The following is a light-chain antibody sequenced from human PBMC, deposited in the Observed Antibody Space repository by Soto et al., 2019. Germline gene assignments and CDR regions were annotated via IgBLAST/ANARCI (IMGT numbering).Light chain of an antibody. J-gene: IGKJ1*01. Sequence: IVLTKSPEALFLAHGVRRSIKSRSSQSVSSTFLAWYPLRPGQAPRLLIYAASNTAPGIPARFSGIGSGTDYTLAISSLQPEEFAVYYCLQRSNWPTFGQGTKVDI. CDR1: QSVSSTF. CDR2: AAS. V-gene: IGKV3-11*01. CDR3: LQRSNWPT.